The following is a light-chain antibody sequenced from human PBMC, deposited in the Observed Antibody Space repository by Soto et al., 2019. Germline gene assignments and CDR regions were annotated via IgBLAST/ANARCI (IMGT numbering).Light chain of an antibody. CDR3: QQYGSSPPYT. J-gene: IGKJ2*01. V-gene: IGKV3-20*01. Sequence: EIVLTQSPGTLSLSPGARATLSCRASQSVSSSYLAWYQQKPGQAPRLLIYGASSSATGIPDRFSGSGSGTDFTLTISRREPEDFAVYYCQQYGSSPPYTFGQGTKLEIK. CDR2: GAS. CDR1: QSVSSSY.